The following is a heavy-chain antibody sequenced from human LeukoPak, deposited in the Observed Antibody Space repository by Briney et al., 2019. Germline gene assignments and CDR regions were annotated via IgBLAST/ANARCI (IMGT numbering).Heavy chain of an antibody. CDR2: ISYDGSNK. J-gene: IGHJ4*02. CDR3: AKALFSGSQPDY. CDR1: GFTFSSYG. Sequence: TGGSLRLSCAASGFTFSSYGMPWVRQAPGKGLEWVAVISYDGSNKYYADSVKGRFTISRDNSKNTLYLQMNSLRAEDTAVYYCAKALFSGSQPDYWGQGTLVTVSS. D-gene: IGHD1-26*01. V-gene: IGHV3-30*18.